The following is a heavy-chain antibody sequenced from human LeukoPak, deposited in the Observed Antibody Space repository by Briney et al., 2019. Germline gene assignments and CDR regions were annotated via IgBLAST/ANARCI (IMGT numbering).Heavy chain of an antibody. V-gene: IGHV3-33*01. Sequence: GGSLRLSCAASGSTFSSYGMHWVRQAPGKGLEWVAVIWYHGSNKYYADSVKGRFTISRDNSKNTLYLQMNSLRAEDTAVYYCARAMTTVTTPYLDYWGQGTLVTVSS. CDR1: GSTFSSYG. CDR3: ARAMTTVTTPYLDY. CDR2: IWYHGSNK. D-gene: IGHD4-17*01. J-gene: IGHJ4*02.